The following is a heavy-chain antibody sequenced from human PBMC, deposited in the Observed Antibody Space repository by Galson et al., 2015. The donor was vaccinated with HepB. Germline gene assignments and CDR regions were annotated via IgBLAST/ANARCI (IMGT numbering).Heavy chain of an antibody. Sequence: SVKVSCKASGYTFTTYGFSWVRRAPGQGLEWMGWISAYSGNTDYAQHFQGRVTMTTGTSTSTVYMELRSLTSDDTAVYFCARDAGLGGDVDYWGQGTLVTVSS. CDR2: ISAYSGNT. V-gene: IGHV1-18*01. CDR1: GYTFTTYG. CDR3: ARDAGLGGDVDY. J-gene: IGHJ4*02. D-gene: IGHD3-16*01.